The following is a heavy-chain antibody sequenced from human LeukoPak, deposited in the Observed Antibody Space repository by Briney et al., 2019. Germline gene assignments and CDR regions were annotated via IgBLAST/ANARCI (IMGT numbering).Heavy chain of an antibody. CDR2: ISGSGGST. CDR1: GFTFSSYA. Sequence: GGSLILSCAASGFTFSSYAMSWVRQPPGKGLEWVSVISGSGGSTNYADSVKGRFTISRDNSKNTLYLQMNSLRAEDTAVYYCAKDKASMINRFDYWGQGTLVTVSS. J-gene: IGHJ4*02. D-gene: IGHD3-16*01. CDR3: AKDKASMINRFDY. V-gene: IGHV3-23*01.